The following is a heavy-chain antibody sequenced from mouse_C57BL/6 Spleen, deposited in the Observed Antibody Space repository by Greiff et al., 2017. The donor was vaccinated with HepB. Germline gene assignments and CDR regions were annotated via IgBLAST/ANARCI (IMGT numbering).Heavy chain of an antibody. CDR1: GYTFTDYY. CDR3: ARRIYYYDY. V-gene: IGHV1-26*01. CDR2: INPNNGGT. D-gene: IGHD1-1*01. Sequence: EVKLQQSGPELVKPGASVKISCKASGYTFTDYYMNWVKQSHGKSLEWIGDINPNNGGTSYNQKFKGKATFTVDKSSSTAYMELRSLTSEDSAVYYCARRIYYYDYWGQGTTLTVSS. J-gene: IGHJ2*01.